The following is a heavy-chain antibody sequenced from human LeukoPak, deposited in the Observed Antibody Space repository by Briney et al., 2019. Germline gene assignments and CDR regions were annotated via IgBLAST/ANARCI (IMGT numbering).Heavy chain of an antibody. CDR2: IYTSGST. V-gene: IGHV4-61*02. D-gene: IGHD3-10*01. Sequence: PSETLSLTCTVSGGSISSGSYYWSWIRQPAGKGLEWIGRIYTSGSTNYNPSLKSRVTISVDTSKNQFSLKLSSVTAADTAVYYCARDSSGSLDFDYWGQGTLVTVSS. CDR1: GGSISSGSYY. CDR3: ARDSSGSLDFDY. J-gene: IGHJ4*02.